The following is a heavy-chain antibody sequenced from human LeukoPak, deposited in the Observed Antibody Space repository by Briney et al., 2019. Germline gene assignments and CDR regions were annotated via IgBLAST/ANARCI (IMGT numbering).Heavy chain of an antibody. V-gene: IGHV3-23*01. CDR2: ISGSGGST. D-gene: IGHD3-10*01. CDR3: AREGGDSMAQGVIVD. J-gene: IGHJ4*02. Sequence: PGGSLRLSCAASGFTFSSYAMSWVRQAPGKGLEWVSAISGSGGSTYYADSVKGRFTISRDNSKNTLYPQMNSLRAEDTAAYYCAREGGDSMAQGVIVDWGQGTLVTVSS. CDR1: GFTFSSYA.